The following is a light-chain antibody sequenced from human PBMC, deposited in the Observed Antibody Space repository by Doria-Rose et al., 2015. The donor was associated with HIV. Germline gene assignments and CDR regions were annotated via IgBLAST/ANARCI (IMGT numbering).Light chain of an antibody. V-gene: IGKV3-20*01. Sequence: EIVLTQSPGTLSLSPGERATLSCRASQRVKSSYLAWYQQKPGQAPRLLICDASTRATGIPDRFSGSGPGTDFTLTISRLEPEDVAVYYCQQYGTSRGTFGQGTRLEIK. CDR3: QQYGTSRGT. J-gene: IGKJ5*01. CDR2: DAS. CDR1: QRVKSSY.